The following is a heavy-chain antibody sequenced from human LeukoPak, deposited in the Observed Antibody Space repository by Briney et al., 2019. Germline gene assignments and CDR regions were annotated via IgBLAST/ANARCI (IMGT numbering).Heavy chain of an antibody. Sequence: QTGGSLRLSCGASGFTFSIYAMDWVRQAPGKGLEWVSGISGSGGNTYYADSVKGRFTISRDNSKNTLYLQMNSLRAEDTDVYYCARDVTTDAEYFQHWGQGTLVTVSS. D-gene: IGHD4-17*01. CDR3: ARDVTTDAEYFQH. J-gene: IGHJ1*01. V-gene: IGHV3-23*01. CDR1: GFTFSIYA. CDR2: ISGSGGNT.